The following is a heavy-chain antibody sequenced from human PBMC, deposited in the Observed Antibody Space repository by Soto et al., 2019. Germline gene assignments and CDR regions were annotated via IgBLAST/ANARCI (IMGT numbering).Heavy chain of an antibody. CDR1: GGTFSSYA. CDR3: ARVSGHSSWEYNWFDP. V-gene: IGHV1-69*06. J-gene: IGHJ5*02. CDR2: IIPIFGTA. Sequence: QVQLVQSGAEVKKPGSSVKVSCKASGGTFSSYAISWVRQAPGQGLEWMGGIIPIFGTANYAQKFQGRVTITADKSTSTAYKELSSRRSEDTAVYYCARVSGHSSWEYNWFDPWGQGTLVTVSS. D-gene: IGHD6-13*01.